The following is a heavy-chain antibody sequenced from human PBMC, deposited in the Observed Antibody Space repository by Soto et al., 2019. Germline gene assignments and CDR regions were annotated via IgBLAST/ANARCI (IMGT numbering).Heavy chain of an antibody. D-gene: IGHD3-10*02. V-gene: IGHV4-59*08. CDR2: IYYSGST. CDR3: ARQTGMLQGNYYYHYYMDV. J-gene: IGHJ6*03. CDR1: GGSISSYY. Sequence: SETLSLTCTVSGGSISSYYWSWIRQPPGKGLEWIGYIYYSGSTNYNPSLKSRVTISVDTSKNQFSLKLSSVTAADTAVYYCARQTGMLQGNYYYHYYMDVWGKGTTVTVSS.